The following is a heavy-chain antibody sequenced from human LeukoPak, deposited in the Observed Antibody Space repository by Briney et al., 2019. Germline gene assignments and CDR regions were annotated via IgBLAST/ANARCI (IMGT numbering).Heavy chain of an antibody. Sequence: ASVKVSCKASGYTFTRYTMHWVRQAPGQRLEWMGWINAGNGNTKYSQRFQGRVTITRDTSASTAYMELSSLRPEDTAVYYCARARGTMVRGVIIPNWFDPWGQGTLVTVSS. CDR2: INAGNGNT. V-gene: IGHV1-3*01. J-gene: IGHJ5*02. CDR1: GYTFTRYT. D-gene: IGHD3-10*01. CDR3: ARARGTMVRGVIIPNWFDP.